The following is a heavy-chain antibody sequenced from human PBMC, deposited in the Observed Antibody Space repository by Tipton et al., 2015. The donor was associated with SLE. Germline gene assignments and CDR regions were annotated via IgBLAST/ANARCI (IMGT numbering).Heavy chain of an antibody. D-gene: IGHD3-16*01. CDR1: GGSFSGYY. CDR2: INHSGST. J-gene: IGHJ4*02. Sequence: TLSLTCAVYGGSFSGYYWSWIRQPPGKGLERIGEINHSGSTNYNPSLKSRVTISVDTSKNQFSLKLSSVTAADTAVYYCARGGGEYVDWGQGPLVTVSS. CDR3: ARGGGEYVD. V-gene: IGHV4-34*01.